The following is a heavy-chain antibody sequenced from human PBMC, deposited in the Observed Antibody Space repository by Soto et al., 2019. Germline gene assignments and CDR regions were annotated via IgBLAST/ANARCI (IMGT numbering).Heavy chain of an antibody. D-gene: IGHD3-10*01. V-gene: IGHV3-30*18. CDR1: GFTFSSYG. CDR3: AKEHTGSYYYYYGMDV. Sequence: LRLSCAASGFTFSSYGMHWVRQAPGKGLEWVAVISYDGSNKYYADSVKGRFTISRDNSKNTLYLQMNSLRAEDTAVYYCAKEHTGSYYYYYGMDVWGQGTTVTVSS. CDR2: ISYDGSNK. J-gene: IGHJ6*02.